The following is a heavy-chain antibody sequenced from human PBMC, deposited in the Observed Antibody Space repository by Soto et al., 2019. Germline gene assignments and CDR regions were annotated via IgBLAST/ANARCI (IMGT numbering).Heavy chain of an antibody. V-gene: IGHV4-31*11. CDR1: GGSIISADSY. CDR2: IAYSGDT. D-gene: IGHD2-15*01. CDR3: ARSAGNAGRFSEY. J-gene: IGHJ4*02. Sequence: SETLSLTCAVSGGSIISADSYWFWIRKHPGKGLEWIGYIAYSGDTYYNPSLRSRVTISADKSISTAYMQWSSLQASDSAIYYCARSAGNAGRFSEYWGQGTVVTVSS.